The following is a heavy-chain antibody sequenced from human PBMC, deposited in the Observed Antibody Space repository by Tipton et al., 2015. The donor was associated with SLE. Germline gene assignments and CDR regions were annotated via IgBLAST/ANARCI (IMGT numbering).Heavy chain of an antibody. J-gene: IGHJ4*02. D-gene: IGHD2-15*01. CDR2: ISGSGGST. V-gene: IGHV3-23*01. CDR1: GFTFSSYA. CDR3: AKDYCSGGSCPIDY. Sequence: GSLRLSCAASGFTFSSYAMSWVRQAPGKGLEWVSAISGSGGSTYYADSVKGRFTISRDNSKNTLYLQMNSLRAEDTAVYYCAKDYCSGGSCPIDYWGQGTLVTVSS.